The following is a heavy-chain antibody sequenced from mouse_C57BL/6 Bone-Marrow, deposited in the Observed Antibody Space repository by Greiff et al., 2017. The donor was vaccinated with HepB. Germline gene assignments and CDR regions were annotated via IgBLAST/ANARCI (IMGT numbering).Heavy chain of an antibody. CDR3: ARRLTGDWYFDV. CDR2: ISNLAYSI. CDR1: GFTFSDYG. V-gene: IGHV5-15*01. J-gene: IGHJ1*03. D-gene: IGHD4-1*01. Sequence: EVHLVESGGGLVQPGGSLKLSCAASGFTFSDYGMAWVRQAPRKGPEWVAFISNLAYSIYYADPVTGRFTISRENAKNTLYLEMSSLRSEDTAMYYCARRLTGDWYFDVWGTGTTVTVSS.